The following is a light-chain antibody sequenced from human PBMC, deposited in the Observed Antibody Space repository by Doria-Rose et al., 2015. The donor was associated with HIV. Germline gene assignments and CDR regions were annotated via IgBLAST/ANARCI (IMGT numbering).Light chain of an antibody. CDR2: AAS. CDR3: QQSFSTPRT. Sequence: TQSPSSLSASVGDRVTITCRASQNINRVLNWYQQKPGKVTKVLIYAASSLQRGVPSRFSGSGSGTDFTLTISSLQPEDFATYYCQQSFSTPRTFGQGTKVEIK. CDR1: QNINRV. V-gene: IGKV1-39*01. J-gene: IGKJ1*01.